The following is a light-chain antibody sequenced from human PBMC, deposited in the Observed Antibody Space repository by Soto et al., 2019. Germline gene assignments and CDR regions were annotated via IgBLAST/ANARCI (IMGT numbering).Light chain of an antibody. Sequence: QSVLTQQPSASGTPGQRVTISCSGSSSNIGSNYVYWYQQLPGTVPQLLIYRNSERPSGVPDRFSGSKSGTSASLAISGLRSEDEADYYCAAWDDSLSGVVFGGGTKLTVL. J-gene: IGLJ2*01. V-gene: IGLV1-47*01. CDR1: SSNIGSNY. CDR2: RNS. CDR3: AAWDDSLSGVV.